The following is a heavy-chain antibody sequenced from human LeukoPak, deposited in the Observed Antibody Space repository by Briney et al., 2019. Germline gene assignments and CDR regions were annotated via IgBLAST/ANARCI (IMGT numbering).Heavy chain of an antibody. CDR2: FIPIFGTA. Sequence: GASVKVSCKASGGTFSTYIISWVRQAPGQGLEWVGSFIPIFGTANYAHNFHDRISITADESTSAAYMELSSLRSEDTAVYYCARGGRHYFERNEDGGLYLWGQGTLVTVSS. V-gene: IGHV1-69*13. CDR3: ARGGRHYFERNEDGGLYL. D-gene: IGHD3-22*01. CDR1: GGTFSTYI. J-gene: IGHJ5*02.